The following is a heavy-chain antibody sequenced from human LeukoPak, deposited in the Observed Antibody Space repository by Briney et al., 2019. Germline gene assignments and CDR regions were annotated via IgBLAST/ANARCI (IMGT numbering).Heavy chain of an antibody. Sequence: TGGSLRLSCAASGFTFSSYGMHWVRQAPGKGLEWVSSISSSSSYIYYVDSVKGRFTISRDNAKNSLYLQMNSLRAEDTAVYYCARSGWFGGYVYYFDYWGQGTLVTVSS. J-gene: IGHJ4*02. V-gene: IGHV3-21*01. CDR3: ARSGWFGGYVYYFDY. D-gene: IGHD5-12*01. CDR2: ISSSSSYI. CDR1: GFTFSSYG.